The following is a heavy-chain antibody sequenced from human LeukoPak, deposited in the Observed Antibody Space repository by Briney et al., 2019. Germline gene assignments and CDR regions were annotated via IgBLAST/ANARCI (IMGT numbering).Heavy chain of an antibody. J-gene: IGHJ4*02. V-gene: IGHV3-11*05. CDR2: ISSSSSYT. CDR1: GFIFSDYY. Sequence: PGGSLRLSCAASGFIFSDYYMNWIRQAPGKGLEWVSYISSSSSYTNYADSVKGRFTISRDNAKNSLYLQMNSLRAEDTAVYYCARGVDLVGELDFWGQGTLVTVPS. D-gene: IGHD1-26*01. CDR3: ARGVDLVGELDF.